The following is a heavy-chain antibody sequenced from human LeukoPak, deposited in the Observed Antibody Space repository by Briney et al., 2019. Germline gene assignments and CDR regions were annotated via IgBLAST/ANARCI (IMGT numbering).Heavy chain of an antibody. Sequence: PSETLSLTCTVSGVSISSSSYYWGCIRQPPGKGLEWIGSIYYRGSTYYNPSLKSRVTISVDTSKNQFSLKLSSVTAADTAVYYCARDLGYCSSTSCRYFDFWGQGTLVTVSS. D-gene: IGHD2-2*01. V-gene: IGHV4-39*07. CDR3: ARDLGYCSSTSCRYFDF. J-gene: IGHJ4*02. CDR2: IYYRGST. CDR1: GVSISSSSYY.